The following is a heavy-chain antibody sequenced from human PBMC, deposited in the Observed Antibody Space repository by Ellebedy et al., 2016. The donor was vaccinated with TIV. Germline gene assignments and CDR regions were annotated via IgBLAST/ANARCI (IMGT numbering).Heavy chain of an antibody. CDR2: IHHSGST. Sequence: MPSETLSLTCAVYGGSLSGYYWSWIRPPPGKGLEWIGEIHHSGSTNYNSSLKSRVTISLDTSKNQFSLKLSSGTAADTAVYYCSRGVTDQNWGQGILVTVSS. J-gene: IGHJ4*02. V-gene: IGHV4-34*01. D-gene: IGHD2-21*02. CDR1: GGSLSGYY. CDR3: SRGVTDQN.